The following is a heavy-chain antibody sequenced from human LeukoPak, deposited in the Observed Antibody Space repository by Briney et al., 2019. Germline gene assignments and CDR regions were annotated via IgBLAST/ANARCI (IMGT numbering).Heavy chain of an antibody. CDR1: GFTFSSYS. V-gene: IGHV3-21*01. CDR2: ISSSSSYI. CDR3: ARDTAAAGMFDY. Sequence: GGSLRLSCAASGFTFSSYSMNWVRQAPGKGLEWVSSISSSSSYIYYADSVKGRFTTSRDNAKNSLYLQMSSLRAEDTAVYYCARDTAAAGMFDYWGQGTLVTVSS. J-gene: IGHJ4*02. D-gene: IGHD6-13*01.